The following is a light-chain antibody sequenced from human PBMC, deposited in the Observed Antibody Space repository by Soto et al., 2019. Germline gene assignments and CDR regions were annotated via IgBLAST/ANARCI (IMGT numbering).Light chain of an antibody. J-gene: IGKJ1*01. CDR1: QSVTNNY. Sequence: EIVLTQSPGTLSLYPGERATLSCRASQSVTNNYVVWYQQKPGQAPRLLIHAASCRATVSPDGVTGSGSGTDFTPTISRLKIAHFAGYDCHQSAVSPLTFGQGNRV. CDR3: HQSAVSPLT. V-gene: IGKV3-20*01. CDR2: AAS.